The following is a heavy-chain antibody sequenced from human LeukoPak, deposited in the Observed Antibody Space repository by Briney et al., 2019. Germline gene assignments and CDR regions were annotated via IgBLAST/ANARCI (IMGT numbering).Heavy chain of an antibody. D-gene: IGHD3-9*01. V-gene: IGHV4-59*01. CDR1: GGSISSYY. J-gene: IGHJ4*02. CDR3: ARVDYDILTGYAYYFDY. Sequence: PSETLSLTCTVSGGSISSYYWSCIRQPPGKGLEWIGYIYYSGSTNYNPSLKSRVTISVDASKNQFSLKLSSVTAADTAVYYCARVDYDILTGYAYYFDYWGQGTLVTVSS. CDR2: IYYSGST.